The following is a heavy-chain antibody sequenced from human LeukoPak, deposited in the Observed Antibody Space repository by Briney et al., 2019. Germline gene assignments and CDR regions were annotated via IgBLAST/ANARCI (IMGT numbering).Heavy chain of an antibody. CDR2: IIPIFGTA. CDR1: GGTFSSYA. J-gene: IGHJ6*04. Sequence: VASVKVSCKASGGTFSSYAISWVRQAPGQGLEWMGGIIPIFGTANYAQKFQGRVTITADESTSTAYMELSSLRSEDTAVYYCARVEYRFRSEGYYYYGMDVWGKGTTVTVSS. CDR3: ARVEYRFRSEGYYYYGMDV. D-gene: IGHD6-6*01. V-gene: IGHV1-69*01.